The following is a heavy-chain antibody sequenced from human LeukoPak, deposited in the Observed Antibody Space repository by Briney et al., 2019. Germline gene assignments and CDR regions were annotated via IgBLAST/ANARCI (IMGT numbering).Heavy chain of an antibody. CDR1: GFTFSSCA. Sequence: GGSLRLSCAASGFTFSSCAMSWVRQAPGKGLQWVSTISDSGGSTYYADSVKGRFTISRDNSKNTLYLQMNSLRAEDTALYYCAKDDSGQVGYYFDYWGQGTLVTVSS. D-gene: IGHD1-26*01. CDR3: AKDDSGQVGYYFDY. CDR2: ISDSGGST. V-gene: IGHV3-23*01. J-gene: IGHJ4*02.